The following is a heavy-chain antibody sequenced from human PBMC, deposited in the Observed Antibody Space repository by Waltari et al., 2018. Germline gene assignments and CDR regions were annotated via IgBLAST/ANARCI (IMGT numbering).Heavy chain of an antibody. J-gene: IGHJ6*03. CDR3: ARATCSHGGCSMYYFYYYMDV. D-gene: IGHD2-15*01. Sequence: QVQLQESGPGLVKSSETLSLACGVSGDSISSGFYWVWFRQPPGKGPEWIGSVYHSGSTFYNPSLKSRVTMSVDTSKKHFSLSLSSVTAADTAVYYCARATCSHGGCSMYYFYYYMDVWGKGTTVTVSS. CDR1: GDSISSGFY. V-gene: IGHV4-38-2*01. CDR2: VYHSGST.